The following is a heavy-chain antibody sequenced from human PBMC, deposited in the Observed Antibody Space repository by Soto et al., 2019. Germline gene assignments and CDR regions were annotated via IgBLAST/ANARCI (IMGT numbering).Heavy chain of an antibody. V-gene: IGHV4-59*01. CDR2: LYNTGST. CDR3: ARDLCGYFGVDSYPIDV. J-gene: IGHJ6*02. Sequence: SETLSLTCTVSGASISRYYWSWIRKSPGKGLGWFGYLYNTGSTIYNPSLKSRVTISVDTSKNQFSLKMNSVTAADTAVYYCARDLCGYFGVDSYPIDVWGQGTTVAGS. D-gene: IGHD2-21*02. CDR1: GASISRYY.